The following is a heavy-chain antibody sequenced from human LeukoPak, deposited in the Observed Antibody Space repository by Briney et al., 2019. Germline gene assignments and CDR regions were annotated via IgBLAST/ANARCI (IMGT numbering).Heavy chain of an antibody. CDR1: GGSISSYY. CDR2: IYYSGST. Sequence: SETLSLTCTVSGGSISSYYWSLIRQPPGKGLEWIGYIYYSGSTNYNPSLKSRVTISVDTSKNQFSLKLSSVTAADTAVYYCASMSHVRGGIDYWGQGTLVTVSS. J-gene: IGHJ4*02. CDR3: ASMSHVRGGIDY. V-gene: IGHV4-59*01. D-gene: IGHD3-16*01.